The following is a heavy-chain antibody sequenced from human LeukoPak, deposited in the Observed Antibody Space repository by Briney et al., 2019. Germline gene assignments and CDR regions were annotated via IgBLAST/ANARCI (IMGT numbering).Heavy chain of an antibody. Sequence: GASVKVSSKASGYTFTDYFMHWVRQAPGQGLEWMGWIRPNSGDTHYAQRFQGRVTMTRDTSVSTAHMELSSLRSDDTAIYYCARNYGHNSKYFDFWGQGTLVTVSS. CDR1: GYTFTDYF. J-gene: IGHJ4*02. D-gene: IGHD4-17*01. CDR3: ARNYGHNSKYFDF. CDR2: IRPNSGDT. V-gene: IGHV1-2*02.